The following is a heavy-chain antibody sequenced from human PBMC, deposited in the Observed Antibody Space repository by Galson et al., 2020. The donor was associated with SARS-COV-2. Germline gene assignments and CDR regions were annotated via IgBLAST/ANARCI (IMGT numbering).Heavy chain of an antibody. Sequence: ETSETLSLTCNVSDVPMSSYYWNWIRQPPGKGLEWIGSVSYSGSHNYNPSLKRRVTISVDLSKNQFSLKLSSVTAADTAMYYCARDPAPLYGDNFYYGMDVWGHGTTVTVSS. CDR3: ARDPAPLYGDNFYYGMDV. J-gene: IGHJ6*02. CDR2: VSYSGSH. CDR1: DVPMSSYY. V-gene: IGHV4-59*01. D-gene: IGHD4-17*01.